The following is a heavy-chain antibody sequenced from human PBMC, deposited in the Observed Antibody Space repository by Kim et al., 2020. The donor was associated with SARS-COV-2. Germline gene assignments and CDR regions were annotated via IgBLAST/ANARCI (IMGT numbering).Heavy chain of an antibody. Sequence: ASVKVSCKASGYTFTSNHMHWVRQAPGKGLEWMGIITTSGDSTSYSQRFQGRLTLTTDTSTSTVYMELSSLRSEDTAVYFCVRDLSGGWTFDYWGHGTLVTVSS. D-gene: IGHD2-15*01. V-gene: IGHV1-46*01. CDR1: GYTFTSNH. CDR3: VRDLSGGWTFDY. CDR2: ITTSGDST. J-gene: IGHJ4*01.